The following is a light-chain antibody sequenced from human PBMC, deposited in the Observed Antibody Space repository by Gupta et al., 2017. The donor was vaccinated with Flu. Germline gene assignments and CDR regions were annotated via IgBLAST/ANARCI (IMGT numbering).Light chain of an antibody. Sequence: SIPIPCTGPSSDSGRFDYVSWFQQHPGKAPKLILYGITERPSGVPNRFSGTKSGNTASLTISGLQGEDEADYFCCSYAGTFTFVFGGGTKVTVL. CDR3: CSYAGTFTFV. CDR1: SSDSGRFDY. CDR2: GIT. V-gene: IGLV2-11*03. J-gene: IGLJ2*01.